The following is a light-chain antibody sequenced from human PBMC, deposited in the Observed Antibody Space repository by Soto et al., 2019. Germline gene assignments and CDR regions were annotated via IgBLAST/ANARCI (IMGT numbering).Light chain of an antibody. J-gene: IGKJ4*01. CDR3: QKYNSAPT. Sequence: DIQMTQSPSSLSASVGDRVTITCRASQGISNYLAWYQQKPGKVPKLLIYAASTLQSGVPSRFSGSGSGTDFTLTISSLQPEDVATYYFQKYNSAPTFGGGTKVEIK. V-gene: IGKV1-27*01. CDR2: AAS. CDR1: QGISNY.